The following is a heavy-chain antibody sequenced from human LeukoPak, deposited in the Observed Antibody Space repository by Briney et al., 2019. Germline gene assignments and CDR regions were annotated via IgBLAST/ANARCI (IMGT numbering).Heavy chain of an antibody. V-gene: IGHV1-24*01. D-gene: IGHD3-10*01. CDR3: ATGVRGINLHDY. CDR1: GYTLTELS. CDR2: FDPEDGET. Sequence: GASVKVSCKVSGYTLTELSMHWVRRAPGKGLEWMGGFDPEDGETIYAQKFQGRVTMTEDTSTDTAYMELSSLRSEDTAVYYCATGVRGINLHDYWGQGTLVTVSS. J-gene: IGHJ4*02.